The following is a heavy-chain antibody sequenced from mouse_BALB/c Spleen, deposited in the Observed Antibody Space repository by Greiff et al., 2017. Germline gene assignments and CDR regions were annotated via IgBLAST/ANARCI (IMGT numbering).Heavy chain of an antibody. CDR2: IWGGGST. CDR3: AKHEGALLRLGAMDY. J-gene: IGHJ4*01. D-gene: IGHD1-2*01. Sequence: QVQLQQSGPGLVAPSQSLSITCTVSGFSLTDYGVSWIRQPPGKGLEWLGVIWGGGSTYYNSALKSRLSISKDNSKSQVFLKMNSLQTDDTAMYYCAKHEGALLRLGAMDYWGQGTSVTVSS. CDR1: GFSLTDYG. V-gene: IGHV2-6-5*01.